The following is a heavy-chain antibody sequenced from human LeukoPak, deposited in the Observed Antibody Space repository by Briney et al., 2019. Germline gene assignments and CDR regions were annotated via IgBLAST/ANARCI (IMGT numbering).Heavy chain of an antibody. CDR2: TSRGGSDI. D-gene: IGHD2-21*01. CDR3: VRARLIRLENFFDY. J-gene: IGHJ4*01. V-gene: IGHV3-48*03. Sequence: GGSLRLSCVTSGFTFSNHEMNWVRQAPGKGLEWVAYTSRGGSDISYADSAKGRFTISSDIASNTLYLQMNSLRVEDTAVYFCVRARLIRLENFFDYCFHGTLVSVTS. CDR1: GFTFSNHE.